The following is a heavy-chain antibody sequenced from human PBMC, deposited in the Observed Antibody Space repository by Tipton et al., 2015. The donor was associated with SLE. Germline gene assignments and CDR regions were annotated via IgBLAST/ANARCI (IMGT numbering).Heavy chain of an antibody. V-gene: IGHV4-38-2*02. Sequence: TLSLTCTVSGYSISSGYYWGWIRQSPGKGLEWIGSIYHSGSTYYNPSLKSRVTISVDTSKNQFSLKLSSVTAADTAVYYCARHYGAAGAFDIWGQGTMVTVSS. CDR2: IYHSGST. CDR1: GYSISSGYY. D-gene: IGHD3-16*01. J-gene: IGHJ3*02. CDR3: ARHYGAAGAFDI.